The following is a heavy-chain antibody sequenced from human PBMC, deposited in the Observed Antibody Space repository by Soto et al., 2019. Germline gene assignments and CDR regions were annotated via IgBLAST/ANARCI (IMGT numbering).Heavy chain of an antibody. Sequence: EVQLVESGGGLVQPGGSLRLSCAASGFTFSSYWMSWVRQAPGKGLEWVANIKQDGSEKYYVDSVKGRFTISRDNAKNSLYLKMNSLRAEDTVLYYCARDRNIVATMGSIYYYYGMDVGGQGTTATVSS. CDR3: ARDRNIVATMGSIYYYYGMDV. D-gene: IGHD5-12*01. CDR2: IKQDGSEK. J-gene: IGHJ6*02. V-gene: IGHV3-7*01. CDR1: GFTFSSYW.